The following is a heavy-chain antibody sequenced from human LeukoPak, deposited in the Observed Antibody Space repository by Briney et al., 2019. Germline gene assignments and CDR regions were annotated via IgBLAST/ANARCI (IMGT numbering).Heavy chain of an antibody. Sequence: ASVKVSCKASGYTFSTYGISWVRQAPGQGLEWMAWISAYNGNTNYAQKFQGRVTMTTDTSTSTAYMELKSLRSGDTDVYDCERDPRKSYSSGWYYFDYWGQGTLVTVSS. CDR2: ISAYNGNT. J-gene: IGHJ4*02. V-gene: IGHV1-18*01. CDR3: ERDPRKSYSSGWYYFDY. CDR1: GYTFSTYG. D-gene: IGHD6-19*01.